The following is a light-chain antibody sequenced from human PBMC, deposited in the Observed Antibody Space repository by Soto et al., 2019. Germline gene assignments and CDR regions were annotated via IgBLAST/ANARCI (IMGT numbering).Light chain of an antibody. CDR1: RSIISDF. J-gene: IGKJ2*01. Sequence: EIVLTQSPGTLSLSPGETASLSCGASRSIISDFLAWYQQKGGQPPRLLIYDASKRATGIPARFSGSGSGTAFTLTISRVEPEDSAVYCCQQTYHSPRTFGQGTRLEIK. V-gene: IGKV3-20*01. CDR2: DAS. CDR3: QQTYHSPRT.